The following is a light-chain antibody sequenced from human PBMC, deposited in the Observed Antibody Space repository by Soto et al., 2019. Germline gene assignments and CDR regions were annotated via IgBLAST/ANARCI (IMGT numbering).Light chain of an antibody. J-gene: IGKJ4*01. CDR1: QGTSSY. CDR3: QQLNSYPALT. V-gene: IGKV1-9*01. Sequence: DIQLTQSPSFLSASVGDRVTVTCRASQGTSSYLAWYQQKPGNAPKLLIYAASTLQSGVPSRFSGSGYGTEFTLTISSLQPEDFATYYCQQLNSYPALTFGGGTKVDIK. CDR2: AAS.